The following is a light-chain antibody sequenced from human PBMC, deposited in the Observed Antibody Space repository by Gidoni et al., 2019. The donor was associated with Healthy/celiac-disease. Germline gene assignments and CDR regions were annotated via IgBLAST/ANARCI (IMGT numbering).Light chain of an antibody. CDR1: QGISSY. CDR2: AAS. CDR3: QKYDSAPWT. J-gene: IGKJ1*01. V-gene: IGKV1-27*01. Sequence: DIQMAQSPSSLSASVGDRVIITCRASQGISSYLAWYQLQPGKVPKLLIYAASTLQSGVPSRFSGTGSGTDFTLTISSLQPEDVATYYCQKYDSAPWTFGRGTKVEIK.